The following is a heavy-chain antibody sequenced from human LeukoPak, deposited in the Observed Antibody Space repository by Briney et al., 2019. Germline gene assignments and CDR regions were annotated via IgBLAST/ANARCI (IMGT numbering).Heavy chain of an antibody. CDR1: GYTFTSYG. V-gene: IGHV1-69*04. Sequence: GASVKVSCKASGYTFTSYGISWVRQAPGQGLEWMGRIIPILGIANYAQKFQGRVTITADKSTSTAYMELSSLRSEDTAVYYCAEGRGSIAVGFDYWGQGTLVTVSS. CDR2: IIPILGIA. J-gene: IGHJ4*02. D-gene: IGHD2-21*01. CDR3: AEGRGSIAVGFDY.